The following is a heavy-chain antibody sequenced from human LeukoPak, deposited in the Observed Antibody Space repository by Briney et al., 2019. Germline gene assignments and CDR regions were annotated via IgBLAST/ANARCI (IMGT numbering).Heavy chain of an antibody. CDR1: GFTFSDYY. CDR2: ISSSGSTI. CDR3: ARDIQQLASVFDY. J-gene: IGHJ4*02. D-gene: IGHD6-13*01. Sequence: GSLRLSCPASGFTFSDYYMSWIRQAPGKGLEWVSYISSSGSTIYYADSVKGRFTISRDNAKNSLYLQMNSLRAEDTAVYYCARDIQQLASVFDYWGQGTLVTVSS. V-gene: IGHV3-11*04.